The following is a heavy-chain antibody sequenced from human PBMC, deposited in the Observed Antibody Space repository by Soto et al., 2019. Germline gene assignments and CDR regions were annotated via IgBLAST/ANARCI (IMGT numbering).Heavy chain of an antibody. CDR2: INPSGCST. V-gene: IGHV1-46*03. J-gene: IGHJ4*02. CDR3: ARDPDCSSTSCYDGIDY. D-gene: IGHD2-2*01. CDR1: GYTFTSYY. Sequence: QVQLVQSGAEVKKPGASVKVSCKASGYTFTSYYMHWVRQAPGQGLEWMGIINPSGCSTSYAQKFQGRVTMTRDTSTSTVYMELSSLRSEDTAVYYCARDPDCSSTSCYDGIDYWGQGTLVTVSS.